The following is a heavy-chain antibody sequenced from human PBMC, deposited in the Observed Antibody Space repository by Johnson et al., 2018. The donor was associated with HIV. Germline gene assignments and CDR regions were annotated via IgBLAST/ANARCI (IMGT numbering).Heavy chain of an antibody. Sequence: MLLVESGGSVIRPGGSMCLSCVGTGFTFENYGISWVRLAQGQGLHWVYGITWNGDNTTYSAPVQGRFTVSRANTKNYLYLHMNSLRAEDTAVYYCARAENCCSGGSCYWECAFEIWGQGTMVTGSS. CDR3: ARAENCCSGGSCYWECAFEI. D-gene: IGHD2-15*01. V-gene: IGHV3-20*04. CDR2: ITWNGDNT. CDR1: GFTFENYG. J-gene: IGHJ3*02.